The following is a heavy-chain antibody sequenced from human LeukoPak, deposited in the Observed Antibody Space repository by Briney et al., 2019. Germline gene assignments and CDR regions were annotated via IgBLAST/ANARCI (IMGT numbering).Heavy chain of an antibody. V-gene: IGHV3-9*01. CDR3: AKDSRYGYRWDYDY. CDR1: GFTFDDYA. D-gene: IGHD5-18*01. J-gene: IGHJ4*02. Sequence: GGSLRLSCVASGFTFDDYAMHWVRHAPGKGLEWVSGISWNSGRIDYADSVKGRFTISRDNAKDSLYLQMNSLRAEDTAVYYCAKDSRYGYRWDYDYWGQGTLVTVSS. CDR2: ISWNSGRI.